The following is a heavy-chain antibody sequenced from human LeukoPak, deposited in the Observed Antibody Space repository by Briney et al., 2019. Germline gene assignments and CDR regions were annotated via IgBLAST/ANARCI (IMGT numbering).Heavy chain of an antibody. D-gene: IGHD1-14*01. V-gene: IGHV4-59*12. Sequence: PSETLSLTCTVSGGSISSYYWSWIRQPPGKGLEWIGYIYYSGSTYYNPSLKSRVTISVDTSKNQFSLKLSSVTAADTAVYYCARENQDYYMDVWGKGTMVTVSS. CDR3: ARENQDYYMDV. CDR1: GGSISSYY. CDR2: IYYSGST. J-gene: IGHJ6*03.